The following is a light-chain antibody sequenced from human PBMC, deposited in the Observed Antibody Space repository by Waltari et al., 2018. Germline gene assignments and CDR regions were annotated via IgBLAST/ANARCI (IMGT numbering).Light chain of an antibody. Sequence: IVMTQSPDSLAGSLGERATINCKSSHSVLYSSNNKNCVAWYQQKPGQPPKMRISLASTRESGVPDRFRGSGSGTDFSLTISSLQAEDVAVYYCQQYYTTAYTFGQGTRLEIK. CDR3: QQYYTTAYT. CDR2: LAS. CDR1: HSVLYSSNNKNC. V-gene: IGKV4-1*01. J-gene: IGKJ2*01.